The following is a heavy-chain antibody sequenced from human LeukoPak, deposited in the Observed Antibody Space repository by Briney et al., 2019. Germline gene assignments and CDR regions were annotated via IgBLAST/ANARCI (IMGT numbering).Heavy chain of an antibody. CDR2: ISSSSSYI. V-gene: IGHV3-21*01. CDR1: GFTFSSYS. D-gene: IGHD6-13*01. J-gene: IGHJ4*02. CDR3: AREGSSWPMDFDY. Sequence: GGSLRLSCAASGFTFSSYSMNWVRQAPGKGLEWVSSISSSSSYIYYADSVKGRFTISRDNAKNSLYLQMNSLRAEDTAAYYCAREGSSWPMDFDYWGQGTLVTVSS.